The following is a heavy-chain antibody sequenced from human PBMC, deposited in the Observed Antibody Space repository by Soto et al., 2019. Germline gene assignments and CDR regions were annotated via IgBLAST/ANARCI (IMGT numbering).Heavy chain of an antibody. CDR2: IYPGDSDT. J-gene: IGHJ3*02. Sequence: GEALKISCKGSGYSFTSYWIGWVRQMPGKGLEWMGIIYPGDSDTRYSPSFQGQVTISADKSISTAYLQWSSLKASDTAMYYCARLKGSGYDYDAFDIWGQGTMVTVSS. CDR1: GYSFTSYW. CDR3: ARLKGSGYDYDAFDI. V-gene: IGHV5-51*01. D-gene: IGHD5-12*01.